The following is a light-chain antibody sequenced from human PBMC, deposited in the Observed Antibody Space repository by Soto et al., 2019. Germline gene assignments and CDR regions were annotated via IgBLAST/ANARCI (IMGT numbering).Light chain of an antibody. V-gene: IGKV1-5*03. CDR1: QRISSW. J-gene: IGKJ1*01. CDR3: QQYNNYSGGA. CDR2: KAS. Sequence: DIPMTQSPSTLSASVGDRVTITCRASQRISSWLAWYQQKPGKAPNLLIYKASTLQSGVPSRFSGSGSGTEFTLTISSLQPDDFATYYCQQYNNYSGGAFGQGTKVEIK.